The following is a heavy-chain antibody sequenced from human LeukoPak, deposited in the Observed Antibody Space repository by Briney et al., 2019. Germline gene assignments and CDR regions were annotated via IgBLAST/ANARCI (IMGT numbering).Heavy chain of an antibody. V-gene: IGHV1-46*01. D-gene: IGHD1-26*01. CDR2: INPSGGSI. J-gene: IGHJ5*02. Sequence: GASVKVSCKTSGYTFINYYVHWVRQAPGQGPEWMGIINPSGGSINYARKFQGRVSMTRDTSTGTVYMELRNLKSEDTAAYYCARGGFALGVGSTKGLNWFDPWGQGTLVTVSS. CDR1: GYTFINYY. CDR3: ARGGFALGVGSTKGLNWFDP.